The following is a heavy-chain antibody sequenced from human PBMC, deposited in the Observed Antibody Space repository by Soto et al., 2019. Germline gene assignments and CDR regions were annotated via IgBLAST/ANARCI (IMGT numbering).Heavy chain of an antibody. J-gene: IGHJ4*02. CDR3: PKDRRGGYCSGGRCYSPDY. Sequence: EVQLLESGGGLVQPGGSLRLSCATSGFTFGSYDMSWVRQAPGKGLEWVSTFSGSGGSTYYADSVKGRFTISSYNSQNTVYRQMNRLRGEDTAVYYCPKDRRGGYCSGGRCYSPDYWGQGTLVTVSS. CDR1: GFTFGSYD. CDR2: FSGSGGST. D-gene: IGHD2-15*01. V-gene: IGHV3-23*01.